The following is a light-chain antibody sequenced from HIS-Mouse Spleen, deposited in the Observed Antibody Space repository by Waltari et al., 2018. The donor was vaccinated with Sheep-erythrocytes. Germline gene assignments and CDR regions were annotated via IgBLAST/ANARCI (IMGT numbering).Light chain of an antibody. CDR3: CSYAGSYTFWV. CDR2: DVS. J-gene: IGLJ3*02. V-gene: IGLV2-11*01. Sequence: QSALTPPRSVSGSPGQSVTIPCTGTSSAVCGYNYVSWYQHHPGKAPKPMIYDVSKRPSGVPDRFSGSKSGNTASLTISGLQAEDEADYYCCSYAGSYTFWVFGGGTRLTVL. CDR1: SSAVCGYNY.